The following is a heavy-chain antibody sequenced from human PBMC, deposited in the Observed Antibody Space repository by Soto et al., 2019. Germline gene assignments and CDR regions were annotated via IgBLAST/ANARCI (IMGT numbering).Heavy chain of an antibody. J-gene: IGHJ6*02. CDR2: IYYSGST. D-gene: IGHD3-3*01. CDR1: GGSISSYY. V-gene: IGHV4-59*01. Sequence: SETLSLTCTVSGGSISSYYWSWIRQPPGKGLEWIGYIYYSGSTNYNPSLKSRVTISVDTSKNQFSLKLSSVTAADTAVYYCARVPDKLEKITIFGVVPTPHGMDVWGQGTTVTVSS. CDR3: ARVPDKLEKITIFGVVPTPHGMDV.